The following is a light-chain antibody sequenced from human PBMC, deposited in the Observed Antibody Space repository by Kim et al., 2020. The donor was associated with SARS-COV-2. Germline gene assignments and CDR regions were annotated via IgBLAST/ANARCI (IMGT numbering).Light chain of an antibody. CDR2: QDS. Sequence: YELTQPPSVSVSPGQTASITCSGDKLGDKYACWYQQKPGQSPVLVIYQDSKRPSGIPERFSGSNSGNTATLTISGTQAMDEADYYCQAWDSSIVVFGGGT. CDR1: KLGDKY. CDR3: QAWDSSIVV. J-gene: IGLJ2*01. V-gene: IGLV3-1*01.